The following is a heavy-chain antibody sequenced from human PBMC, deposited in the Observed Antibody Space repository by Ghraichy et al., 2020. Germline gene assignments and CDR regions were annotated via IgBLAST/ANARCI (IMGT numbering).Heavy chain of an antibody. Sequence: ASVKVSCKVSEYILRELTMHWIRQAPGEVLKRMGGFDREVGETIYAPKFQGRVTLTEDTSADAAYMELSSLRSDDTALYYCATFSWKEIIDYWGQGTLVTVSS. J-gene: IGHJ4*02. CDR1: EYILRELT. V-gene: IGHV1-24*01. CDR3: ATFSWKEIIDY. D-gene: IGHD1-1*01. CDR2: FDREVGET.